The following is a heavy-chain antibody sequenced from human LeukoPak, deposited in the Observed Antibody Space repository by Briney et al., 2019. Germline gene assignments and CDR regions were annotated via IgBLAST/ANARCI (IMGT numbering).Heavy chain of an antibody. V-gene: IGHV3-33*01. D-gene: IGHD3-16*02. J-gene: IGHJ3*02. Sequence: QPGGSLRLSCAASGFTFSSYGMHWVRQAPGKGLEWVAVIWYDGRNKFYADSLKGRFTISRDNSKNTLYLRMNSLRAEDTAVYYCARVNRGDAFDIWGQGTLATVSS. CDR2: IWYDGRNK. CDR1: GFTFSSYG. CDR3: ARVNRGDAFDI.